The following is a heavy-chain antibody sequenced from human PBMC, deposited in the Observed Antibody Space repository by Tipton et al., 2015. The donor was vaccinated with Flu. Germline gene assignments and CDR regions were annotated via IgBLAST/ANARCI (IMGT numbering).Heavy chain of an antibody. J-gene: IGHJ3*02. Sequence: QLVQSGAEVKEPGESLRISCKGFGYSFTSYWIGWVRQMPGKGLEWMGIIYPGDSDTRRVIYPGDSDTSYSPSFQGQVTISADKSISTAYLQWSSLKASDTAIYYCARQIYYVGGSLTAFDIWGQGTLVTVSS. V-gene: IGHV5-51*01. CDR1: GYSFTSYW. CDR3: ARQIYYVGGSLTAFDI. CDR2: IYPGDSDT. D-gene: IGHD4-23*01.